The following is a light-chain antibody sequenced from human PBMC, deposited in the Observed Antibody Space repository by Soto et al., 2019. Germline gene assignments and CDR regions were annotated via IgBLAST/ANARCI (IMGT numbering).Light chain of an antibody. CDR2: DVN. CDR1: SSDVGGYNY. CDR3: SSYTSSSGAV. Sequence: QSVLTQPASVSGSPGQSITISCTGTSSDVGGYNYVSWYQQHPGQAPKLMIYDVNNRPSGVSNRFSGSKSGNTASLTISGLQAEYEADYYCSSYTSSSGAVFGGGTKVTVL. V-gene: IGLV2-14*01. J-gene: IGLJ2*01.